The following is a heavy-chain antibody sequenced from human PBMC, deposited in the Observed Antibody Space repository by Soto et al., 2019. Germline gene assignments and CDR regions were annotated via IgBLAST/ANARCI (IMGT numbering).Heavy chain of an antibody. J-gene: IGHJ5*02. CDR3: TRDSGYDFGCFDH. Sequence: ASVKVSCKASGYTFTSYGISWVRQAPGQGLEWMGWISAYNGNTNYAQKLQGRVTMTTDTSTRTAYMELRSLISDGTSVYYCTRDSGYDFGCFDHWGQGTLVTVSS. D-gene: IGHD5-12*01. V-gene: IGHV1-18*01. CDR2: ISAYNGNT. CDR1: GYTFTSYG.